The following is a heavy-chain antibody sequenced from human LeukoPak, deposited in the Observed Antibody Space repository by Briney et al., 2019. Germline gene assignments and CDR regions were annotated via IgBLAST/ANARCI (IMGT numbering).Heavy chain of an antibody. J-gene: IGHJ1*01. CDR3: ARDPVRGWPSAEYFQH. V-gene: IGHV1-69*05. CDR1: GGTFSSYA. D-gene: IGHD6-19*01. CDR2: IIPIFGTA. Sequence: LVQSGAEVKKPGSLVKVSCKASGGTFSSYAISWVRQAHGQGLEWVGGIIPIFGTANYAQMFQGRGTITTDESTSTAYMELSSLRSEDTAVYYCARDPVRGWPSAEYFQHWGQGTLVTVSS.